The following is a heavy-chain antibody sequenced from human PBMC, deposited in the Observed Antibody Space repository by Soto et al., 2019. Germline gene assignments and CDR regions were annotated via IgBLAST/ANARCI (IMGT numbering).Heavy chain of an antibody. Sequence: QVQLEESGGGVVQPGGSLRLSCSASGFTFNIYTMHWVRQAPGKGLEWVAVISHEGTKENYAISVRGRFTISRDNSKDTLSLQMNSLTIEDTAVYYCARALTLYGVALDYWGQGTPVTVSS. CDR1: GFTFNIYT. V-gene: IGHV3-30-3*01. D-gene: IGHD3-3*01. J-gene: IGHJ4*02. CDR3: ARALTLYGVALDY. CDR2: ISHEGTKE.